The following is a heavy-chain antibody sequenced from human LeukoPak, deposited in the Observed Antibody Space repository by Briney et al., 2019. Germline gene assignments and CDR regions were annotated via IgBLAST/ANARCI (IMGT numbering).Heavy chain of an antibody. Sequence: GGSLRLSCAASGFNVSTNYIHWVRQAPGKGLEWVPVISSGGKTYYADFVKARFLISRDNSRNTLSLQMHSLRAEDMGVYYCARERLGMDVWGHGTTVTVSS. J-gene: IGHJ6*02. CDR3: ARERLGMDV. D-gene: IGHD6-19*01. CDR2: ISSGGKT. V-gene: IGHV3-66*01. CDR1: GFNVSTNY.